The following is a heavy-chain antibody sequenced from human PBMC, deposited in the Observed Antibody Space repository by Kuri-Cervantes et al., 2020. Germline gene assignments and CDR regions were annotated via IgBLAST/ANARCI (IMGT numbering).Heavy chain of an antibody. CDR3: ARDLGYSTSSVLDY. CDR2: ISGSGGST. D-gene: IGHD6-6*01. V-gene: IGHV3-23*01. J-gene: IGHJ4*02. Sequence: GGSLRLSCAASGFTFSSYAMSWVRQAPGKGLEWVSAISGSGGSTYYADSVKGRFTISRDNSKNTLYLQMNSLRTEDTALYYCARDLGYSTSSVLDYWGQGTLVTVSS. CDR1: GFTFSSYA.